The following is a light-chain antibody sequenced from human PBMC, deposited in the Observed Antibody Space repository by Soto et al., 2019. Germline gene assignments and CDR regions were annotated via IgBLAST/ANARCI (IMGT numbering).Light chain of an antibody. CDR3: QQLYSYPLT. CDR1: QGITSY. CDR2: AAS. J-gene: IGKJ4*01. Sequence: IQVTQSPSSLSASVGDRVTITCRASQGITSYLAWYQQKPEKAPKLLIYAASALQTGVSSRFSGSGYGTDFALTISNLQPEDFATYFCQQLYSYPLTFGGGTKVDIK. V-gene: IGKV1-9*01.